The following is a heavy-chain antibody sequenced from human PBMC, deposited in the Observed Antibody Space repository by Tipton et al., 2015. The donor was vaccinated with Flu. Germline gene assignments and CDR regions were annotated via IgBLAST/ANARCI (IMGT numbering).Heavy chain of an antibody. CDR2: VHVTGDT. D-gene: IGHD1-7*01. CDR1: GSSVSSGSYF. Sequence: TLSLTCTVSGSSVSSGSYFWSWIRQPAGKGLEYIGRVHVTGDTESNPSLKSRVTISVDTSKNQFSLTLTSVTAADTAIYYGATLTGTIGYFDYWGQGTLATVSS. V-gene: IGHV4-61*02. J-gene: IGHJ4*02. CDR3: ATLTGTIGYFDY.